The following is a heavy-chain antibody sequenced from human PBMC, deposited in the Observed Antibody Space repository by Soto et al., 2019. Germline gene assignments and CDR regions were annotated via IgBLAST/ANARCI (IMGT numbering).Heavy chain of an antibody. CDR1: GFTFSSYS. Sequence: EVQLVESGGGLVQPGGSLRLSCAAPGFTFSSYSMSWVRQAPGKGLEWVSYISTSSSTIYYADSVKGRFTISRDNAKNSLYMQMNSLSDEDTAVYYCAREGYPFAYWGQGTLVTVSS. CDR2: ISTSSSTI. CDR3: AREGYPFAY. V-gene: IGHV3-48*02. D-gene: IGHD5-12*01. J-gene: IGHJ4*02.